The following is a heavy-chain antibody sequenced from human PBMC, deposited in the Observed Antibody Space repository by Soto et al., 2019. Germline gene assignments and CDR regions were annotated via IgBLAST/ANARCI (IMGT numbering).Heavy chain of an antibody. CDR2: ISAGGSRP. CDR3: AKDPNWEWGY. Sequence: GSLRLSCTASVFTFNRYDMGWVRQPPGKGLEWVSAISAGGSRPSYADAVKGRFTISRDNSKNMVYLQMDSLTVEDTAMYYCAKDPNWEWGYWGPGVQVTVSS. V-gene: IGHV3-23*01. D-gene: IGHD1-1*01. CDR1: VFTFNRYD. J-gene: IGHJ4*02.